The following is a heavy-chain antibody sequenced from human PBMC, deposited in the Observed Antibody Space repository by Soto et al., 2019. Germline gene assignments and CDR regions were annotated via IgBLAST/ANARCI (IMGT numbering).Heavy chain of an antibody. V-gene: IGHV4-39*01. CDR1: GGSISSSSYY. Sequence: SETLSLTCTVSGGSISSSSYYWGWIRQPPGKGLEWIGSIYYSGSTYYNPSLKSRVTISVDTSKNQFSLKLSSVTAADTAVYYCARSSVTGKVFDYWGQGTLVTVSS. J-gene: IGHJ4*02. CDR3: ARSSVTGKVFDY. D-gene: IGHD6-19*01. CDR2: IYYSGST.